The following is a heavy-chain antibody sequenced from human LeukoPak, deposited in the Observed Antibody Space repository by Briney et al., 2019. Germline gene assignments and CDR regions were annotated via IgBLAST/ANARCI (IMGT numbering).Heavy chain of an antibody. Sequence: GESLKISCKGSGYSFTSYWIGWVRQMPGKGLEWRRIIYTGDSDTRYRPSFQGQVTFSADKSISTAYLQSSSLKASDTAMYYCARRRLVANDPFGIWGQGTMVTVSS. V-gene: IGHV5-51*01. CDR1: GYSFTSYW. CDR3: ARRRLVANDPFGI. CDR2: IYTGDSDT. D-gene: IGHD5-12*01. J-gene: IGHJ3*02.